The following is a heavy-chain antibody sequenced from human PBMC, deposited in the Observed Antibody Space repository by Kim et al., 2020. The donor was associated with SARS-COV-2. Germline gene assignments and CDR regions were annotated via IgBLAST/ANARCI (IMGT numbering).Heavy chain of an antibody. V-gene: IGHV4-39*01. D-gene: IGHD2-2*01. CDR1: GGSISSSSYY. CDR2: IYYSGST. CDR3: ARLSRDGSGDY. J-gene: IGHJ4*02. Sequence: ETLSLTCTVSGGSISSSSYYWGWIRQPPGKGLEWIGSIYYSGSTYYNPSLKSRVTISVDTSKNQFSLKLSSVTAADTAGYYCARLSRDGSGDYWGQGT.